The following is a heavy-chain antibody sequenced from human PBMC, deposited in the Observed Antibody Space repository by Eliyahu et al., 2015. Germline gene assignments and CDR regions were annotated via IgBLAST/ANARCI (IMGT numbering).Heavy chain of an antibody. CDR2: ISDSGGNT. J-gene: IGHJ4*02. Sequence: EVQLLESGGGLVQPGGSLRLSCAGXGXXLSXYAXXWVRQXPGKGLEWVSAISDSGGNTYYADSVKGRFTISRDNSKNTLYLQMNSLRAEDTAVYYCANGYFGSGTSSPRGCWGQGALVTVSS. CDR3: ANGYFGSGTSSPRGC. CDR1: GXXLSXYA. D-gene: IGHD3-10*01. V-gene: IGHV3-23*01.